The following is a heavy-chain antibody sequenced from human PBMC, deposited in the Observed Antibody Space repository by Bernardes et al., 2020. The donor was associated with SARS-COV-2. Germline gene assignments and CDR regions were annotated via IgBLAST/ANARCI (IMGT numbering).Heavy chain of an antibody. CDR1: GDSISSRNPY. D-gene: IGHD3-9*01. V-gene: IGHV4-61*02. Sequence: TLSLTCTVSGDSISSRNPYWSWIRQPAGKGLEWIGRIYPRGDTNYNPSLKSRVTISLDTSKNQFSLKLRSVTAADTAVYYCARVQPLDIFDVWGQGTMVTVSS. CDR2: IYPRGDT. J-gene: IGHJ3*01. CDR3: ARVQPLDIFDV.